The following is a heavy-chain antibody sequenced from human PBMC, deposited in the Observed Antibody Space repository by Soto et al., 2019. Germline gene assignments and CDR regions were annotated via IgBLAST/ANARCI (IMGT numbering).Heavy chain of an antibody. D-gene: IGHD2-15*01. J-gene: IGHJ6*02. CDR1: GGSFSGYY. Sequence: PSETLSLTCAVYGGSFSGYYWSWLRQPPGKGLEWIGEINHSGSTNYNPSLKSRVTISVDTSKNQFSLKLSSVTAADTAVYYCARGPDIVVVVAAAPTYYGMDVWGQGTTVTVSS. CDR3: ARGPDIVVVVAAAPTYYGMDV. V-gene: IGHV4-34*01. CDR2: INHSGST.